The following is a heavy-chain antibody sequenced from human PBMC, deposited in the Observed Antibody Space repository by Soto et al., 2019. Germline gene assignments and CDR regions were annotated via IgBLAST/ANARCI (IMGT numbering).Heavy chain of an antibody. Sequence: SDTLSLTCTVSGGSISISSYYWGWIRQPPGKGLEWIGSIYYSGSTYYNPSLKSRVTISVDTSKNQFSLKLSSVTAADTAVYYCARPIPGEQQLVFDYWGQGTLVTVSS. D-gene: IGHD6-13*01. J-gene: IGHJ4*02. CDR2: IYYSGST. V-gene: IGHV4-39*01. CDR1: GGSISISSYY. CDR3: ARPIPGEQQLVFDY.